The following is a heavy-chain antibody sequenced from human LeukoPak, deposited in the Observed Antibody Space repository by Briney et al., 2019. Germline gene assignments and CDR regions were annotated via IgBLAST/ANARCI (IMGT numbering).Heavy chain of an antibody. CDR2: IYYSGST. D-gene: IGHD3-22*01. V-gene: IGHV4-31*03. CDR1: GGSISSAGYY. J-gene: IGHJ6*02. Sequence: SETLSLTCTVSGGSISSAGYYWSWIRQHPGKGLEWIGYIYYSGSTYYNPSLKSRVTISGDTSKNQFSLKLSSVTAVDTAVYYCARDRLVSPVDSYYGMDVWGQGTTVTVSS. CDR3: ARDRLVSPVDSYYGMDV.